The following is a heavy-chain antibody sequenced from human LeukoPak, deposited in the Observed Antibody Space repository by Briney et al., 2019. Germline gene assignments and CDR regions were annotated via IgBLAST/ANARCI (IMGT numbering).Heavy chain of an antibody. J-gene: IGHJ3*01. CDR1: GFTFSSCC. CDR2: INIDGSNT. CDR3: ARDRDVIVNAIHYNAFDL. D-gene: IGHD2-21*01. Sequence: GGSLRLSCAASGFTFSSCCTRGVRQAPGKGLVWVSRINIDGSNTIYADSVKGRFTISRDNAKNTLYLQMNSLRHEDTAVYYCARDRDVIVNAIHYNAFDLWGQGTMVTVSS. V-gene: IGHV3-74*01.